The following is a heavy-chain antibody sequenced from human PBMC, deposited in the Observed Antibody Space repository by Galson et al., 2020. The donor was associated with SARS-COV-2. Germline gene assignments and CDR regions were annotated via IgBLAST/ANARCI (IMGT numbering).Heavy chain of an antibody. J-gene: IGHJ4*02. CDR1: GFAFSTYI. D-gene: IGHD1-1*01. CDR2: ISGGGDRT. CDR3: AKEWKMATVTPVLDY. V-gene: IGHV3-23*01. Sequence: GESLKISCAASGFAFSTYIMTWVRQAPGKGLEWVSLISGGGDRTEYADSVKGRFTISRDNSKNTVYLQMNSLRVEDTAVYYCAKEWKMATVTPVLDYWGQGTLVSVSS.